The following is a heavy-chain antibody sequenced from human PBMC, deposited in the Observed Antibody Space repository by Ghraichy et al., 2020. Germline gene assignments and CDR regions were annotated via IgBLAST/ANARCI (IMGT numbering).Heavy chain of an antibody. CDR1: GFTFSSYS. CDR3: ARVIAAAGSYGMDV. Sequence: GGSLRLSCAASGFTFSSYSMNWVRQAPGKGLEWVSSISSSSSYIYYADSVKGRFTISRDNAKNSLYLQMNSLRAEDTAVYYCARVIAAAGSYGMDVWGQGTTVTVSS. D-gene: IGHD6-13*01. V-gene: IGHV3-21*01. J-gene: IGHJ6*02. CDR2: ISSSSSYI.